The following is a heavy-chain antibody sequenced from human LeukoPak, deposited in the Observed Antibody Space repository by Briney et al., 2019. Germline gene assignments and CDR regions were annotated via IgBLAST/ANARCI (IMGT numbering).Heavy chain of an antibody. CDR1: GASFSSYY. CDR3: ARAPRDRGYCGATSCFEYMDV. V-gene: IGHV4-59*01. CDR2: IFYNGNT. D-gene: IGHD2-2*01. J-gene: IGHJ6*03. Sequence: SETLSLTCTVSGASFSSYYWSWLRQPPGKGLEWIAYIFYNGNTKYNPSLKSRVTISVDTSKTQFSLKVTSVTAADTAVYYCARAPRDRGYCGATSCFEYMDVWGRGTTVTIS.